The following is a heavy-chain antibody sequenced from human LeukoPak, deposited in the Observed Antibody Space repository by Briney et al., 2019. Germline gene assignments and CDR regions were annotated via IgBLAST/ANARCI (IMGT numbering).Heavy chain of an antibody. CDR3: TRVYGYYVDY. J-gene: IGHJ4*02. CDR2: ICPGDSDT. V-gene: IGHV5-51*01. Sequence: NLGESLKISCKGSGYTFTSYWIAWVRQMPGKGLEWMGIICPGDSDTRYSPSFQGQVTISADKSISTAYLQWSSLKASDTAIYYCTRVYGYYVDYWGQGTLVTVSS. D-gene: IGHD5-18*01. CDR1: GYTFTSYW.